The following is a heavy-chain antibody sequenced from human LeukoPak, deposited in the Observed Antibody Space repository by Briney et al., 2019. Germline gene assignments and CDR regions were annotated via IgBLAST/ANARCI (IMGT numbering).Heavy chain of an antibody. D-gene: IGHD2-21*01. CDR1: GFTFSRYE. J-gene: IGHJ5*02. CDR2: ISKRGSPI. Sequence: GALRLSCGASGFTFSRYEMDLGRQAPGKGLEWGSYISKRGSPIYYADSVKGRFTISRDNAKNSLYLQMNSLRAEDTAVYYCARDGVEFYNWFDPWGQGTLVTVSS. V-gene: IGHV3-48*03. CDR3: ARDGVEFYNWFDP.